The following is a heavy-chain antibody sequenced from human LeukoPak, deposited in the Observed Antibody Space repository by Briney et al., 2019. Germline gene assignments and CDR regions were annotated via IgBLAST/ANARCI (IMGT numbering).Heavy chain of an antibody. V-gene: IGHV3-11*01. CDR3: ASPFGYSSSWYDDY. CDR2: ISSGGSTI. J-gene: IGHJ4*02. D-gene: IGHD6-13*01. Sequence: GGSLRLSCAVSGFTFSDYYMSWIRQAPGKGLEWVSYISSGGSTISHADSVKGRFTISRDNAENSLYLQMNSLRAEDTAVYYCASPFGYSSSWYDDYWGQGTLVTVSS. CDR1: GFTFSDYY.